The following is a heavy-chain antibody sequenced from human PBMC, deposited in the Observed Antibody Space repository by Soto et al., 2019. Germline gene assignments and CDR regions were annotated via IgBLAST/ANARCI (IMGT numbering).Heavy chain of an antibody. V-gene: IGHV3-21*06. J-gene: IGHJ4*02. CDR1: GFAFNTYS. Sequence: GGSLRLSCAASGFAFNTYSMNWVRQAPGKGLEWVAFITRSSSYIYYADSVRGRFTLSRDNAKNSLYLQMNSLRAEDTAIYYCARDDGWLILDYWGQGTLVPVSS. CDR2: ITRSSSYI. D-gene: IGHD6-19*01. CDR3: ARDDGWLILDY.